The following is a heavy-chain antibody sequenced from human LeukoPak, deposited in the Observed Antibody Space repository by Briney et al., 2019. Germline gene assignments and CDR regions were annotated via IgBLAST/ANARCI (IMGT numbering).Heavy chain of an antibody. Sequence: PSETLSLTCTVSGGSISSYYWSWIRQPPGKGLEWIGYIYYSGSTNYNPSLKSRVTISVDTSKNQFSLKLSSVTAADTAVYYCARALGLLLWFGELELNWFDPWGQGTLVTASS. CDR2: IYYSGST. CDR3: ARALGLLLWFGELELNWFDP. J-gene: IGHJ5*02. CDR1: GGSISSYY. D-gene: IGHD3-10*01. V-gene: IGHV4-59*01.